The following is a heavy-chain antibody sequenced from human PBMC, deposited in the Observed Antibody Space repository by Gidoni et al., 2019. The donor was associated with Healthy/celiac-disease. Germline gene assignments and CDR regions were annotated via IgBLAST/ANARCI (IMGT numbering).Heavy chain of an antibody. D-gene: IGHD6-19*01. Sequence: QVPLVQSGAEVKKPGSSVKVSCQASGYTFTTYGFSWVRQAPGQGLEWMGWISAYNGNTNDAQKLKGRVTMTTDTSTRTAYMELRSLRSDDTAVDYCARSQGWIAVAGYWYFDLWGRGTLVTVSS. CDR2: ISAYNGNT. V-gene: IGHV1-18*01. J-gene: IGHJ2*01. CDR3: ARSQGWIAVAGYWYFDL. CDR1: GYTFTTYG.